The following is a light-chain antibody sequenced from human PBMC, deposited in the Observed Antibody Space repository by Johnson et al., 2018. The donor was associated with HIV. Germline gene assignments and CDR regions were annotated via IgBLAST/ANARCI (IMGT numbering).Light chain of an antibody. CDR2: ENN. CDR1: SSNTGRNY. J-gene: IGLJ1*01. V-gene: IGLV1-51*02. CDR3: GTWDTSLGAQYV. Sequence: QSVLTQPPSVSAAPGQKVTISCSGSSSNTGRNYVSWYQQLPGTAPKVLIYENNKRPSGIPDRFSGSKSGTSATLGISGLQTGDEADYYCGTWDTSLGAQYVFGSGTKVTVL.